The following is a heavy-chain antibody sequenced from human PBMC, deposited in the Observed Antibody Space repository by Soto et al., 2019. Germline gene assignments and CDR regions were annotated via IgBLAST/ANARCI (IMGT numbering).Heavy chain of an antibody. CDR1: GFSFSTYG. CDR3: ARYSYGSSGGYFDY. Sequence: QVQLVESGGGVVQPGRSLRLSCAASGFSFSTYGMHWVRQAPGKGLEWVAVIWYDGSDKYYADSVKGRFTISRDNSKNKLYRHMNILRAEDTAVYYCARYSYGSSGGYFDYWGQGTLVTVSS. V-gene: IGHV3-33*01. D-gene: IGHD3-22*01. J-gene: IGHJ4*02. CDR2: IWYDGSDK.